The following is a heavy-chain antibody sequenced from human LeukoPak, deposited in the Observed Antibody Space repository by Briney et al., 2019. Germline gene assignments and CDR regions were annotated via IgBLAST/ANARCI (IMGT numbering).Heavy chain of an antibody. CDR3: ARSLDYGDPNVFDI. Sequence: ASVKVSCTASGYTFTSYYIYWVRQAPGQGLEWMGWINPNTGGTDYAQSFQGRVTMTRDTSIRTSYMELARLRSDDTAVYYCARSLDYGDPNVFDIWGQGTLVTVSS. CDR1: GYTFTSYY. CDR2: INPNTGGT. V-gene: IGHV1-2*02. D-gene: IGHD4-17*01. J-gene: IGHJ3*02.